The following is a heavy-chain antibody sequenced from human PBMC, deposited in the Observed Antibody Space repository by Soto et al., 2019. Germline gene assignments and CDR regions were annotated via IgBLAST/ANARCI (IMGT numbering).Heavy chain of an antibody. V-gene: IGHV3-48*02. CDR3: ARAPQLVAPAATGFDS. J-gene: IGHJ4*02. D-gene: IGHD2-2*01. CDR2: ISASTLTI. Sequence: HPGGSLSLSCSASGFPFRTSSMSWVRQDPGKGLEWISYISASTLTIFYADSVKGRFTISRDTAQNSLYLQMNSLRDEDTAVYYWARAPQLVAPAATGFDSWGQGTLVIVPA. CDR1: GFPFRTSS.